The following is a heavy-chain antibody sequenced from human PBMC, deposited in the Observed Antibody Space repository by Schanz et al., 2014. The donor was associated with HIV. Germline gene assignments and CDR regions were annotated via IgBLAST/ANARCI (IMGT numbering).Heavy chain of an antibody. Sequence: VQLVESGGGLVHPGGSLRLSCAASGFTFNKYWMNWVRQAPGKGLEWVAVISYDGSNKYYADSLKGRFTIARDNSKNTLYLQMNSLRAEDTAVYYCAKGLRQWLVLGVSDYWGQGTLVTVSS. CDR3: AKGLRQWLVLGVSDY. CDR2: ISYDGSNK. V-gene: IGHV3-30*18. J-gene: IGHJ4*02. CDR1: GFTFNKYW. D-gene: IGHD6-19*01.